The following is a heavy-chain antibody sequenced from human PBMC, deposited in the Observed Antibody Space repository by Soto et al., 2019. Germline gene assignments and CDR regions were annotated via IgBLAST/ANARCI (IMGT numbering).Heavy chain of an antibody. D-gene: IGHD2-15*01. CDR1: GGSISSSNW. CDR2: IYHSGST. Sequence: SETLSLTCAVSGGSISSSNWWSWVRQPPGKGLEWIGEIYHSGSTNYNPSLKSRVTISVDKSKNQFSLKLSSVTTKDTAVYYYARYGGDGNGWRLDYWGQGTLVAVSS. CDR3: ARYGGDGNGWRLDY. J-gene: IGHJ4*02. V-gene: IGHV4-4*02.